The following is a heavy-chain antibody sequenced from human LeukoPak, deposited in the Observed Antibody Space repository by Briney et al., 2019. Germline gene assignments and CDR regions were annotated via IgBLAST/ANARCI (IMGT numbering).Heavy chain of an antibody. Sequence: ASVKVSCKASGYTFTSYTIHWVRQAPGQRLEWMGWINEGNGNTKYSQKFQGRVTITTDESTSTAYMELSSLRSEDTAVYYCASSGYSYGDLWGRGTLVTVSS. CDR3: ASSGYSYGDL. V-gene: IGHV1-3*01. CDR1: GYTFTSYT. CDR2: INEGNGNT. J-gene: IGHJ2*01. D-gene: IGHD5-18*01.